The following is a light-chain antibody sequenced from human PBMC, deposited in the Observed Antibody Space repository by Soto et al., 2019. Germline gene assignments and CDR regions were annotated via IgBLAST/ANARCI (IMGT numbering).Light chain of an antibody. CDR2: AAS. CDR1: QGISNY. Sequence: DIQMTQSPSSLSASVGDRVTITCRASQGISNYLAWYQQKPGQVPKLLIYAASTLQSGVPSRFSGSGSGTGFTLTISSLQPEDVGSYYCQKYNSGPPVTFGPGTKVDIK. V-gene: IGKV1-27*01. J-gene: IGKJ3*01. CDR3: QKYNSGPPVT.